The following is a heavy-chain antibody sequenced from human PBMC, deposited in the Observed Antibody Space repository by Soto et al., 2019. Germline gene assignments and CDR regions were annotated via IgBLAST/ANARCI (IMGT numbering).Heavy chain of an antibody. CDR1: GFTFSTHA. CDR3: AKDPPLTVGPLAMDV. V-gene: IGHV3-23*01. D-gene: IGHD2-2*01. J-gene: IGHJ6*02. CDR2: FSGSGGNI. Sequence: EVQLLESGGGLVQAGGSLRLSCVASGFTFSTHAMSWVRQVPGKGLEWVSPFSGSGGNIYYGESVKGRFTISRDDPKNTLYLDMNSLRVEDTAVYYCAKDPPLTVGPLAMDVWGQGTTVTVSS.